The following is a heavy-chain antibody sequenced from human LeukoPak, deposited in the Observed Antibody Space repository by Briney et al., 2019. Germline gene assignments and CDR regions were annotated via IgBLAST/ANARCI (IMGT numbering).Heavy chain of an antibody. D-gene: IGHD3-16*01. CDR2: IYPGDSDT. J-gene: IGHJ4*02. V-gene: IGHV5-51*01. Sequence: GESQKISCKGSGYSFTSYWIGWVRQMPGKGLEWMGIIYPGDSDTRYSPSFQGQVTISADKSISTAYLQWSSLKASDTAMYYCARPGQLGEYTPYHFDYWGQGILVTVSS. CDR1: GYSFTSYW. CDR3: ARPGQLGEYTPYHFDY.